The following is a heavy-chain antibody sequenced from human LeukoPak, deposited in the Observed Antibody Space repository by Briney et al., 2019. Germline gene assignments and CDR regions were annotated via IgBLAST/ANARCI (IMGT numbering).Heavy chain of an antibody. CDR1: EFTFSSYG. CDR2: IRYDGSNK. V-gene: IGHV3-30*02. D-gene: IGHD2-2*01. CDR3: AKVVGYCSSTSCYGYYYYGMDV. Sequence: PGGSLRLSCAASEFTFSSYGMHWVRQAPGKGLEWVAFIRYDGSNKYYVDSVKGRFTISRDNSKNTLYLQMNSLRAEDTAVYYCAKVVGYCSSTSCYGYYYYGMDVWGQGTTVTVSS. J-gene: IGHJ6*02.